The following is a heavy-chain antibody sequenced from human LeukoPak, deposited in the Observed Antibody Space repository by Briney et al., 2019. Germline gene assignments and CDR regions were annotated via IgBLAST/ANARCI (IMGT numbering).Heavy chain of an antibody. Sequence: ASVKVSCKASGYTFTSYGISWVRQAPGQGLEWMGWISAYNGNTNYAQKLQGRVTMTTDTSTSTAYMELRSLRSDDTAVYYCARAITTTSISGSYYFDYWSQGTLVTVSS. J-gene: IGHJ4*02. D-gene: IGHD1-26*01. CDR1: GYTFTSYG. V-gene: IGHV1-18*01. CDR2: ISAYNGNT. CDR3: ARAITTTSISGSYYFDY.